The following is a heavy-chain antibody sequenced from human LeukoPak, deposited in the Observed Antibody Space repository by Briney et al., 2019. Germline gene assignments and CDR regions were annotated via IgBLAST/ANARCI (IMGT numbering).Heavy chain of an antibody. V-gene: IGHV3-30*02. CDR2: IRYDGSNK. Sequence: GGSLRLSCAASGFTFSSYGMHWVRQAPGKGLEWVAFIRYDGSNKYYADSVKGRFTISRDNSKNTLYLQMNSLRAEDTAVYYCAKDGAWESERPYYFDYWGQGTLVTVSS. CDR1: GFTFSSYG. D-gene: IGHD1-26*01. CDR3: AKDGAWESERPYYFDY. J-gene: IGHJ4*02.